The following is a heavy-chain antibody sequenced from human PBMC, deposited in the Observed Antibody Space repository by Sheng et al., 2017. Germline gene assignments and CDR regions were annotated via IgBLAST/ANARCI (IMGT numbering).Heavy chain of an antibody. CDR1: GFTFSDYY. Sequence: QVQLVESGGGLVKPGGSLRLSCAASGFTFSDYYMSWIRQAPGKGLEWVSYISSSSSYTNYADSVKGRFTISRDNAKNSLYLQMNSLRAEDTAVYYCARASIAAASLFDYWGQGTLVTVSS. V-gene: IGHV3-11*05. D-gene: IGHD6-13*01. J-gene: IGHJ4*02. CDR3: ARASIAAASLFDY. CDR2: ISSSSSYT.